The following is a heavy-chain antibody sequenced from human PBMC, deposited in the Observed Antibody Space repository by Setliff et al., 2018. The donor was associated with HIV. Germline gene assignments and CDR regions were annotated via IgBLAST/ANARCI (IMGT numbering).Heavy chain of an antibody. CDR1: GYTFTSYG. Sequence: ASVKVSCKASGYTFTSYGMNWVRQAPGQGLEWMGWTYIGATNYAQKFRDRLTVTTDTSASTAYMELSSLRSEDTAVYYCARDGYSVGYCSSTSCYAADFDYWGQGTLVTVSS. V-gene: IGHV1-18*04. J-gene: IGHJ4*02. CDR2: TYIGAT. CDR3: ARDGYSVGYCSSTSCYAADFDY. D-gene: IGHD2-2*01.